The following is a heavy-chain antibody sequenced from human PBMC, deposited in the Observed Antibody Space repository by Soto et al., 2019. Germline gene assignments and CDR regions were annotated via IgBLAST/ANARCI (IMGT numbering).Heavy chain of an antibody. J-gene: IGHJ5*02. CDR2: IFYTGTT. Sequence: SETLSLTCTVSGGSVSSGTSYWSWIRQPPGKGLEWIGNIFYTGTTSYNPSLKSRVAISIDTSRNQFSLRLTSVTAADTAVYYCAGERGVWFGDVLPQGWRDPWGQGTLGTVSA. CDR3: AGERGVWFGDVLPQGWRDP. CDR1: GGSVSSGTSY. V-gene: IGHV4-61*01. D-gene: IGHD3-10*01.